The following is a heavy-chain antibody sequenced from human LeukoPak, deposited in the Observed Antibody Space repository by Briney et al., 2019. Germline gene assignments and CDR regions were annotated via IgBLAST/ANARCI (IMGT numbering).Heavy chain of an antibody. CDR1: GFTFGDYA. J-gene: IGHJ4*02. V-gene: IGHV3-49*04. CDR3: TRVSRGGEYLDY. Sequence: GGSLRLSCTASGFTFGDYAMSWVRQAPGKGLEWVGFIRSKAYGGTTEYAASVKGRFTISRDDSKSIAYLQMNSLKTEDTAVYYCTRVSRGGEYLDYWGQGTLVTVSS. CDR2: IRSKAYGGTT. D-gene: IGHD3-10*01.